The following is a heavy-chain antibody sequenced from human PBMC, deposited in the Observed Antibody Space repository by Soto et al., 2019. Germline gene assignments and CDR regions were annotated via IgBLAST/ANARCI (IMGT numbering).Heavy chain of an antibody. CDR3: ARPMYYCGSGNYVSWYDP. D-gene: IGHD3-10*01. J-gene: IGHJ5*02. V-gene: IGHV4-59*08. Sequence: SDTLSLTCTVSGVSISSYYWSWILQPPGKGLEWIGYIYYSGSTNYNPSLKSRVTISVDTSKNQFSLKLSSVTAADTAVYYCARPMYYCGSGNYVSWYDPWSQGTLDIVSS. CDR2: IYYSGST. CDR1: GVSISSYY.